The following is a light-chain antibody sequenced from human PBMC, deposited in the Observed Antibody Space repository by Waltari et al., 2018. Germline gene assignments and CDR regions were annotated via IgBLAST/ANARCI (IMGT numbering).Light chain of an antibody. V-gene: IGLV2-8*01. Sequence: QSALTQLPSASGSPGQSATISCTGTSSDVGAYNYVPWYQQHPGKAPKLMVDEVSKRPLGVPDCFSGSKSGNTASLTVSGLQAEDEADYFCSSYAGSKYVFGTGTKLTVL. CDR2: EVS. CDR3: SSYAGSKYV. CDR1: SSDVGAYNY. J-gene: IGLJ1*01.